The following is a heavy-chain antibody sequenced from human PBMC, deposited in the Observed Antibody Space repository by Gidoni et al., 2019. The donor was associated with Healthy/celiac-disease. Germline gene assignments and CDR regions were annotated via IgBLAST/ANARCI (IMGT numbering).Heavy chain of an antibody. J-gene: IGHJ4*02. V-gene: IGHV1-24*01. CDR3: ATDSGIAADLGLTPDHTSYFDY. Sequence: QVQLVQSGAEVKKPGASVKVSCKVSGYTLTELSMHWVRQAPGKGLEWMGGFDPEDGETIYAQKFQGRVTMTEDTSTDTAYMELSSLRSEDTAVYYCATDSGIAADLGLTPDHTSYFDYWGQGTLVTVSS. D-gene: IGHD6-13*01. CDR2: FDPEDGET. CDR1: GYTLTELS.